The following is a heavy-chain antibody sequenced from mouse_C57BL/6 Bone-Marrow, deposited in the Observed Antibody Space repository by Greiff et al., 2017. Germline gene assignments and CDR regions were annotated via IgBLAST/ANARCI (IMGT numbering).Heavy chain of an antibody. D-gene: IGHD2-4*01. CDR3: ASRFYDYDVAWFAY. J-gene: IGHJ3*01. CDR1: GFTFSDYY. Sequence: EVQLVESGGGLVQPGGSLKLSCAASGFTFSDYYMYWVRQTPEKRLEWVAYISNGGGSTYYPDTVKGRFTISRDNAKNTLYLQMSRLKSEDTAMYYCASRFYDYDVAWFAYWGQGTLVTVSA. CDR2: ISNGGGST. V-gene: IGHV5-12*01.